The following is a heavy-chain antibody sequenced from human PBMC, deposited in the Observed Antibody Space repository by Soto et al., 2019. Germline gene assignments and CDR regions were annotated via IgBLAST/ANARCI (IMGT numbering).Heavy chain of an antibody. D-gene: IGHD6-13*01. CDR2: ISWNSGSI. CDR3: AKGYSSSWYRGWFDP. Sequence: GGSLRLSCAASGFTFDDYAMHWVRQAPGKGLEWVSGISWNSGSIGYADSVKGRFTISRDNAKNSLYLQMNSLRAEDTALYYCAKGYSSSWYRGWFDPWGQGTLVTVSS. CDR1: GFTFDDYA. V-gene: IGHV3-9*01. J-gene: IGHJ5*02.